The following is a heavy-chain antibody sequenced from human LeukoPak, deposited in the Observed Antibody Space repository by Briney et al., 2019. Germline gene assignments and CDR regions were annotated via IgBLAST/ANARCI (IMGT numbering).Heavy chain of an antibody. CDR2: ISSSGCAI. CDR1: GFTFSDYY. J-gene: IGHJ4*02. D-gene: IGHD2-15*01. V-gene: IGHV3-11*01. CDR3: ASPVLGYCSGGSCRDY. Sequence: GGSLRLSCAASGFTFSDYYMSWIRQAPGKGLEWVSYISSSGCAIYYADSVKGRFTISRDNAKNSLYLQMNSLRAEDTAVYYCASPVLGYCSGGSCRDYWGQGTLVTVSS.